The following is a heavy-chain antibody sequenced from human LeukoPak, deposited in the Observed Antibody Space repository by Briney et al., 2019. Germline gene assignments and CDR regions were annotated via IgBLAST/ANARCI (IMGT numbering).Heavy chain of an antibody. CDR1: GGSISSSSYY. CDR3: ARVLGLAAAGNFDY. Sequence: SETLSLICTVSGGSISSSSYYWGWIRQPPGKGLEWIGSIYYSGSTYYNPSLKSRVTISVDTSKNQFSLNLSSVTAADTAVYYCARVLGLAAAGNFDYWGQGTLVTVSS. CDR2: IYYSGST. V-gene: IGHV4-39*07. J-gene: IGHJ4*02. D-gene: IGHD6-13*01.